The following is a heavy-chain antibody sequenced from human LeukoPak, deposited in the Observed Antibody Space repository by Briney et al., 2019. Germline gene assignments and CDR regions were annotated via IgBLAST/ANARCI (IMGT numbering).Heavy chain of an antibody. CDR1: GGSFNKYY. J-gene: IGHJ4*02. V-gene: IGHV4-59*01. CDR3: GRAAGTKSYVLRRIIDY. CDR2: IYGSGFT. D-gene: IGHD1-1*01. Sequence: SETLSLTCKVTGGSFNKYYWSWVGQPPGKGLEWIGYIYGSGFTNYSPSLKSRLTISADTSNNQFSLKLSSVTAADTAVYYCGRAAGTKSYVLRRIIDYWGQGALVTVS.